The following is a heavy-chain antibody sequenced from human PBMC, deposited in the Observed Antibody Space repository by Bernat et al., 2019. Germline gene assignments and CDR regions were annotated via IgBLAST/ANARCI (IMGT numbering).Heavy chain of an antibody. V-gene: IGHV1-3*01. D-gene: IGHD1-26*01. Sequence: QVQLVQSGAEVKKPGASVKVSCKASGYTFTSYAIHWVRQAPGQRLEWMGWINPGNGNTRYSQNFQGRVTLTRDTSANTAYMELSSLRSEDTAVYYCASKGLPGPYSGSWGAFDIWGQGTMVTVSS. CDR3: ASKGLPGPYSGSWGAFDI. J-gene: IGHJ3*02. CDR1: GYTFTSYA. CDR2: INPGNGNT.